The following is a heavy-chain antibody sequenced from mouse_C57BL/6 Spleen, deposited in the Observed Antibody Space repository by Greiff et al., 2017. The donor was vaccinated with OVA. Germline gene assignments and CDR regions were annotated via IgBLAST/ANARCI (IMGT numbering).Heavy chain of an antibody. CDR3: ARSGITTVVATSDYAMDY. D-gene: IGHD1-1*01. V-gene: IGHV1-72*01. CDR1: GYTFTSYW. J-gene: IGHJ4*01. CDR2: IDPNSGGT. Sequence: VQLQQPGAELVKPGASVKLSCKASGYTFTSYWMHWVKQRPGRGLEWIGRIDPNSGGTKYNEKFKSKATLTVDKPSSTAYMQLSSLTSEDSAVYYCARSGITTVVATSDYAMDYWGQGTSVTVSS.